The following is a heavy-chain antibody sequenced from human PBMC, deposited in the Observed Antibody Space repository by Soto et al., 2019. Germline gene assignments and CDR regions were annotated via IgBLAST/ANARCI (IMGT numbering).Heavy chain of an antibody. D-gene: IGHD2-2*01. CDR1: GFTFSSYG. V-gene: IGHV3-23*01. CDR3: AKFYCISTMCQAPAAKSTGGFEI. CDR2: ISGSGVST. Sequence: EPQLLESGGGLGHPGGSLRLSCAASGFTFSSYGMSWVRQAPGKGLEWVAAISGSGVSTYYADSVRGRSTISRDNSKKTVDLQMNSLRAEDTAVYYCAKFYCISTMCQAPAAKSTGGFEIWGQETLVTVSS. J-gene: IGHJ3*02.